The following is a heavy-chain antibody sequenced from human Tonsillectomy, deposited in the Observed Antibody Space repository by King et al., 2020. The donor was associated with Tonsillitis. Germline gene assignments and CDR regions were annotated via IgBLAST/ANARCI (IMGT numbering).Heavy chain of an antibody. CDR3: ARDYSDSSGRRGAFDI. CDR1: GFTVSTNY. V-gene: IGHV3-53*04. CDR2: IYSDGDT. Sequence: VQLVESGGGLVQPGGSLRLSCAVSGFTVSTNYMSWVRQAPGKGLEWVSVIYSDGDTYYADSVEGRFTISRHNSMNTVYLQMNSLRAEDTAMYYCARDYSDSSGRRGAFDIWDQGTMVTVSS. J-gene: IGHJ3*02. D-gene: IGHD3-22*01.